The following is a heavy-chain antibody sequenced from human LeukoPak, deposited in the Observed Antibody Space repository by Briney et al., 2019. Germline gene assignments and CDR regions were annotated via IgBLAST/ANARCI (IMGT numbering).Heavy chain of an antibody. J-gene: IGHJ5*02. CDR2: IKEDGSET. D-gene: IGHD2-15*01. V-gene: IGHV3-7*05. CDR3: ARDVGRFCTRGSCFSDA. Sequence: GGSLRLSCAGSGFQFNTYWISWIRQAPGKELQWLGNIKEDGSETYYVGSLKGRLTISRDNAKNSSFLEMSSLGVEDTAVYYCARDVGRFCTRGSCFSDAWGQGTLVTVSS. CDR1: GFQFNTYW.